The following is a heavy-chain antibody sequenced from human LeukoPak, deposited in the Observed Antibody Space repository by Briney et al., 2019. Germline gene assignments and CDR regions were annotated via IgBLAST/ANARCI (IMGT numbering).Heavy chain of an antibody. Sequence: KTSETLSLTCAVYGGSFSGYYWSWIRQPPGKGLEWMGEINHSGSTNYNPSLKSRVTISVDTSKNQFSLKLSSVTAADTAVYYCARKYSSSRYNWFDTGGQGTLVTVSS. CDR2: INHSGST. D-gene: IGHD6-13*01. CDR1: GGSFSGYY. J-gene: IGHJ5*02. CDR3: ARKYSSSRYNWFDT. V-gene: IGHV4-34*01.